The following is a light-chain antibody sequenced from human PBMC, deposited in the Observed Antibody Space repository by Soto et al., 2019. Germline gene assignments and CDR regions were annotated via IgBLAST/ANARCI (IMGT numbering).Light chain of an antibody. CDR2: ATS. CDR1: QSISSY. CDR3: QQANSFPIT. J-gene: IGKJ5*01. Sequence: PSSLSASVGDRVTITCRASQSISSYLNWYQQKPGKAPKLLIYATSSLQSGVPSRFSGSGSGTDFTLTISSLQPEDFATYYCQQANSFPITFGQGTRLEIK. V-gene: IGKV1-39*01.